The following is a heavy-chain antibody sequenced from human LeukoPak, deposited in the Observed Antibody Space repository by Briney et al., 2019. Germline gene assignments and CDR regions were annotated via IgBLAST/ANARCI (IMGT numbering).Heavy chain of an antibody. J-gene: IGHJ6*02. Sequence: GGSLRLSCAASGLTFSIYEMNWVRQAPGKGLEWVSYISSSGSTIYYADSVKGRFTISRDNAKNSLYLQMNSLRAEDTAVYYCASTSYGSGYYYYGMDVWGQGTTVTVSS. CDR3: ASTSYGSGYYYYGMDV. CDR1: GLTFSIYE. CDR2: ISSSGSTI. V-gene: IGHV3-48*03. D-gene: IGHD5-18*01.